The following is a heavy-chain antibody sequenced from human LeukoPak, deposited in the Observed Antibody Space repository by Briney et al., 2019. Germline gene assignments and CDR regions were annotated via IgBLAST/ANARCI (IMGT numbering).Heavy chain of an antibody. CDR3: ARDREIAAAGTLYFDY. V-gene: IGHV6-1*01. CDR1: GDSVPSNSAA. J-gene: IGHJ4*02. D-gene: IGHD6-13*01. CDR2: TYYRSKWYD. Sequence: SQTLSLTCAISGDSVPSNSAAWNWIRQSPSRGLEWLGRTYYRSKWYDDYAVSVKSRITINPDTSKNQFSLQLNSVTPEDTAVYYCARDREIAAAGTLYFDYWGQGTLVTVSS.